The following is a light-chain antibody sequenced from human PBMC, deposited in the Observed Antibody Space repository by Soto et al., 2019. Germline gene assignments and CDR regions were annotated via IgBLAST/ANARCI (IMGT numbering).Light chain of an antibody. CDR1: QSVTTN. V-gene: IGKV3-11*01. CDR2: DAS. J-gene: IGKJ5*01. CDR3: QQRSAWPQIT. Sequence: IVLTQSPATLSVSPWERATLSCRASQSVTTNMAWYQQKPGQAPRLLIYDASNRATGIPARFSGSGSGTDFTLTISSLDPEDFAVYYCQQRSAWPQITFGQGTRLEIK.